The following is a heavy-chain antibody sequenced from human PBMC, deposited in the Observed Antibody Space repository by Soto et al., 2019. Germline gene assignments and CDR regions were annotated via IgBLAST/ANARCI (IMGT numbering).Heavy chain of an antibody. D-gene: IGHD2-21*01. V-gene: IGHV4-31*03. CDR3: ARLRIATNNYKWFDP. CDR1: GAALNSGNYY. Sequence: SETLSLTCSVSGAALNSGNYYWSWIRQVPGKGLEWIGHIYVTGAVDYNPSLRDRITISQDTSERQFSLNLRLVTAADSAVYYCARLRIATNNYKWFDPWGQGTLVTVSS. CDR2: IYVTGAV. J-gene: IGHJ5*02.